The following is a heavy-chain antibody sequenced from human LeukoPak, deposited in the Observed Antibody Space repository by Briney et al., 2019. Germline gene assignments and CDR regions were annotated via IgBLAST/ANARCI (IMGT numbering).Heavy chain of an antibody. J-gene: IGHJ3*02. CDR3: ARDYYASRGEAFDI. CDR1: GGSISSYY. D-gene: IGHD3-22*01. Sequence: SETLSLTCTVSGGSISSYYWSWIRQPAGKGLEWIGYIYYSGTTSYNPSLKCRVTISVDTSKNQFSLKLSSVTAADTAVYYCARDYYASRGEAFDIWGLGTMVTVSS. V-gene: IGHV4-59*01. CDR2: IYYSGTT.